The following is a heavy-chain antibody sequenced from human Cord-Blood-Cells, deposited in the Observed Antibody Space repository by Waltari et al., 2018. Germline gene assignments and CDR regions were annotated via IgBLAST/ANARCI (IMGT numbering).Heavy chain of an antibody. V-gene: IGHV1-2*02. D-gene: IGHD3-9*01. J-gene: IGHJ4*02. CDR1: GYTFTGYY. CDR2: INPNSGGT. Sequence: QVQLVQSGAEVKKPGASVKVSCKASGYTFTGYYMHWVLQAPGQGLEWMGWINPNSGGTNYAQKFQGRVTMTRDTSISTAYMELSRLRSDDTAVYYCARGRYDILTVYSYYFDYWGQGTLVTVSS. CDR3: ARGRYDILTVYSYYFDY.